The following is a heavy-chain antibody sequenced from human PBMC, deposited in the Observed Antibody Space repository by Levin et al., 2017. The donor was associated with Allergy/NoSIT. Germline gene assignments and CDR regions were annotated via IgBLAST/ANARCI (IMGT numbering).Heavy chain of an antibody. Sequence: GESLKISCKASGYTFTSYPMNWVRQAPGQGLEWMGWINTNTGNPTYAQGFTGRFVFSLDTSVSTAYLQISSLKPEDTAVYYCATLPRGIAAVVSENFDSWGQGTLVTVSS. J-gene: IGHJ4*02. CDR1: GYTFTSYP. CDR3: ATLPRGIAAVVSENFDS. CDR2: INTNTGNP. D-gene: IGHD6-13*01. V-gene: IGHV7-4-1*02.